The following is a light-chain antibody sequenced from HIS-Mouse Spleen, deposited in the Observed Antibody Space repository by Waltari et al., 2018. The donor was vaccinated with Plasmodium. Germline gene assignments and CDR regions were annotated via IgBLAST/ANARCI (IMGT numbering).Light chain of an antibody. CDR1: NSGDKY. J-gene: IGLJ2*01. Sequence: SYELTQPPSVSVSPGQTASIPCSGANSGDKYACWYQQKPGQSPVLVIYQDTKRPSGIPERFSGSNSGNTATLTISGTQAMDEADYYCQAWDSSTVVFGGGTKLTVL. V-gene: IGLV3-1*01. CDR2: QDT. CDR3: QAWDSSTVV.